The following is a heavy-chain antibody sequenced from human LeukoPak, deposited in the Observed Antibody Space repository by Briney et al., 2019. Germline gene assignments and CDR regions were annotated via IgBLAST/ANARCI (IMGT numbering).Heavy chain of an antibody. CDR1: GFTFSTYG. CDR2: ISGSGDST. Sequence: GGSLRLSCAGSGFTFSTYGMSWVRQAPNRGLEWLSTISGSGDSTYYADSVKGRFTISRDNSKNTLFLQMNSLRAEDTAIYYCAKWQYYVSGDDYWGQGILVTVSS. CDR3: AKWQYYVSGDDY. V-gene: IGHV3-23*01. D-gene: IGHD3-10*01. J-gene: IGHJ4*02.